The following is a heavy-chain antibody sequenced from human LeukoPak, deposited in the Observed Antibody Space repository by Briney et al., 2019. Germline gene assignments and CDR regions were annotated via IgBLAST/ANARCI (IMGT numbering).Heavy chain of an antibody. D-gene: IGHD6-19*01. J-gene: IGHJ4*02. Sequence: GESLKTSCKGSGYSFTSYWIGWVRQMPGKGLEWMGIIYPGDSDTRYSPSFQGQVTISADKSISTAYLQWSSLKASDTAMYYCARLAYSSGWHSHFDYWGQGTLVTVSS. CDR2: IYPGDSDT. V-gene: IGHV5-51*01. CDR3: ARLAYSSGWHSHFDY. CDR1: GYSFTSYW.